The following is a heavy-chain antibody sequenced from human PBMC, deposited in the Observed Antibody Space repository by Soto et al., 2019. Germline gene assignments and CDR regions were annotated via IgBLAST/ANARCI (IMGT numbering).Heavy chain of an antibody. CDR1: GFIVTNYA. Sequence: GGSLSLSCAASGFIVTNYAMSWVRQAPGQGLEWVSTFGTSGNTYYADSVKGRFTISRDNSKNTLFLQMNSLRAEDTALYYCARARRHIYYYYMDVWGKGTTVTVSS. J-gene: IGHJ6*03. CDR2: FGTSGNT. D-gene: IGHD2-21*01. V-gene: IGHV3-23*01. CDR3: ARARRHIYYYYMDV.